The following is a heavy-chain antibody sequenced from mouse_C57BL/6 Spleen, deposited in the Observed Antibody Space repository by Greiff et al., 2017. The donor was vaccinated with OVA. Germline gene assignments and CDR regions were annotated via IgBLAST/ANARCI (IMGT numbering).Heavy chain of an antibody. CDR1: GFNIKDDY. J-gene: IGHJ1*03. CDR2: IDPENGDT. V-gene: IGHV14-4*01. D-gene: IGHD1-1*01. Sequence: VKLLASGAELVRPGASVTLSCTASGFNIKDDYMHWVKQRPEQGLAWIGWIDPENGDTEYASKFQGKATITADTSSNAAYLQLSSLTSEDTAVYYWTIDYYGSSPDWYFDVWGTGTTVTVSS. CDR3: TIDYYGSSPDWYFDV.